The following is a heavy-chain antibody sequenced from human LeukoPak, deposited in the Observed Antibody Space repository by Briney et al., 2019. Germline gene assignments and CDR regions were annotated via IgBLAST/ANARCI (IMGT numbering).Heavy chain of an antibody. CDR2: IRYDGSNK. Sequence: GGSLRLSCAASGFTFSSYGMHWVRQAPGKGLEWVAFIRYDGSNKYYADSVKGRFTISRDNSKNTLYLQMNSLRDEDTAVYYCARRQVAGPGIGYFDYWGQGILVTVSS. J-gene: IGHJ4*02. CDR1: GFTFSSYG. CDR3: ARRQVAGPGIGYFDY. D-gene: IGHD6-13*01. V-gene: IGHV3-30*02.